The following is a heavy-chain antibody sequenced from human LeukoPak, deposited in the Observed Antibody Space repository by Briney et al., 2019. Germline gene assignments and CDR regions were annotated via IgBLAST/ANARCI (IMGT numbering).Heavy chain of an antibody. J-gene: IGHJ4*02. CDR2: ISSSGTTI. CDR3: ARGYCSGGSCYRGDY. Sequence: PGGSLRLSCAASGFTFSNYEMNWVRQAPGKGLEWVSYISSSGTTIYYAERRFTISRDNAKNSLYLLMNSLRAEDTAIYYCARGYCSGGSCYRGDYWGQGTLVTVTS. CDR1: GFTFSNYE. V-gene: IGHV3-48*03. D-gene: IGHD2-15*01.